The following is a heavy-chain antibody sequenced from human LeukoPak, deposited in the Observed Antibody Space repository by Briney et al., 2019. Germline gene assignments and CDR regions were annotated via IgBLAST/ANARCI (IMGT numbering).Heavy chain of an antibody. Sequence: GASVKVSCKASGYTFTGYYMHWVRQAPGQGLERMGRINPNSGGTNYAQKFQGRVTMTRDTSISTAYMELSRLRSDDTAVYYCARGPIVVVPAAIHSHYYYMDVWGKGTTVTVSS. CDR2: INPNSGGT. V-gene: IGHV1-2*06. CDR1: GYTFTGYY. CDR3: ARGPIVVVPAAIHSHYYYMDV. D-gene: IGHD2-2*02. J-gene: IGHJ6*03.